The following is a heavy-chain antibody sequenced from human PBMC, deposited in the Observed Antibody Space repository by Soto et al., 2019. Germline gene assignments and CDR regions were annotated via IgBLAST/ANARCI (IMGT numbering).Heavy chain of an antibody. CDR3: ARDRAYCSSTSCYDYYYYGMDV. CDR2: ISYDGSNK. Sequence: QVQLVESGGGVVQPGRSLRLSCAAAGFTFSSYAMHWVRQAPGKGLEWVAVISYDGSNKYYADSVKGRFTISRDNSKNTLYLQMNSLRAEDTAEYYCARDRAYCSSTSCYDYYYYGMDVWGQGTTVTVSS. CDR1: GFTFSSYA. J-gene: IGHJ6*02. D-gene: IGHD2-2*01. V-gene: IGHV3-30-3*01.